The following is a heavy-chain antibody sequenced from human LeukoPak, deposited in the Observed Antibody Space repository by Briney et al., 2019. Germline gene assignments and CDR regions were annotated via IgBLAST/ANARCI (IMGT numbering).Heavy chain of an antibody. Sequence: GGSLRPSCAASGFTFRNAWVSWVRQAPGKGLEWVGRIKSKNSGGTTDYAAPVTGRFTISRDDSRNTLYLQMNSLKTEDTGVYYCTTGSTSDYGSGSYTTIDYWGQGTLVTVSS. CDR1: GFTFRNAW. CDR3: TTGSTSDYGSGSYTTIDY. V-gene: IGHV3-15*01. CDR2: IKSKNSGGTT. J-gene: IGHJ4*02. D-gene: IGHD3-10*01.